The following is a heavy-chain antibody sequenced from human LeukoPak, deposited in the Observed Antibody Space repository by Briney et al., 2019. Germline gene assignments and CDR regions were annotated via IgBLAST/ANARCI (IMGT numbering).Heavy chain of an antibody. CDR1: GFTFSNFP. Sequence: QPGRSLRLSCAASGFTFSNFPMHWVRQAPGKGLEWVAVISYDGSNKFYADSVKGRFTISRDNSKNTLSLQMDRLRAEDTAVYCCARDKADAYNTLDYWGQGTLVTVSS. V-gene: IGHV3-30*04. CDR2: ISYDGSNK. D-gene: IGHD5-24*01. J-gene: IGHJ4*02. CDR3: ARDKADAYNTLDY.